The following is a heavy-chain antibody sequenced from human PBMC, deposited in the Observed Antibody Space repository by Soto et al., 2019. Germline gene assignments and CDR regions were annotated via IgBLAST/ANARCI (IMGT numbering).Heavy chain of an antibody. J-gene: IGHJ4*02. CDR1: GYTFTSYG. Sequence: ASVKVSCKASGYTFTSYGLSWVRQAPGQGLEWMGWISAYNGNTNYAQKIQGRVTMTTDTSKSTDYMELRSLGSDDTAVYYCARVVGYYDSSGTLDSWGQGTMVTVSS. V-gene: IGHV1-18*01. CDR2: ISAYNGNT. D-gene: IGHD3-22*01. CDR3: ARVVGYYDSSGTLDS.